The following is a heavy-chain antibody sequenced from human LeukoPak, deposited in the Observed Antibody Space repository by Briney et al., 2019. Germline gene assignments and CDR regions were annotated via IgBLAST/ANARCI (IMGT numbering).Heavy chain of an antibody. CDR3: ARDLGSGSYYLFDY. V-gene: IGHV3-7*01. D-gene: IGHD1-26*01. Sequence: PGGSLRLSCAASGFTFSSYWMSWVRQAPGKELEWVANIKQDGSEKYYVDSVKGRFTISRDNAKNSMYLQMNSLRAEDTAVYYCARDLGSGSYYLFDYWGQGTLVTVSS. J-gene: IGHJ4*02. CDR2: IKQDGSEK. CDR1: GFTFSSYW.